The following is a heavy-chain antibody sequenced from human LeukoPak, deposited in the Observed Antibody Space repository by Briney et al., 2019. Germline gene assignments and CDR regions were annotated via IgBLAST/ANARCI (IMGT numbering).Heavy chain of an antibody. CDR2: MYAGGNT. V-gene: IGHV3-53*01. CDR3: ARDRRDDYGDSGRDDAFDI. CDR1: GITVSSNY. D-gene: IGHD4-17*01. J-gene: IGHJ3*02. Sequence: PGGSLRLSCAASGITVSSNYMSWVRQAPGKGLEWVSVMYAGGNTYYADSVKGRFTISRDNAKNSLYLQMNSLKAEDTAVYYCARDRRDDYGDSGRDDAFDIWGQGTMVTVSS.